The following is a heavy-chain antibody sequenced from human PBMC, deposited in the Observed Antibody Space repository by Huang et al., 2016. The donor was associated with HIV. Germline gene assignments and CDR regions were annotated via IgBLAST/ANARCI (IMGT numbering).Heavy chain of an antibody. D-gene: IGHD5-12*01. V-gene: IGHV1-69*13. CDR1: GGGSSSYA. Sequence: QVQLVQSGAEVKKPGSSVKLSCQSSGGGSSSYAISWVRQARGQGLEVMGGIIPIFGTTDYAPRFQGRVTITADESTNTAYIELSSLEYDDTALYYCARSGPRWGLATIWTLVYWGQGTLVTVSS. CDR2: IIPIFGTT. J-gene: IGHJ4*02. CDR3: ARSGPRWGLATIWTLVY.